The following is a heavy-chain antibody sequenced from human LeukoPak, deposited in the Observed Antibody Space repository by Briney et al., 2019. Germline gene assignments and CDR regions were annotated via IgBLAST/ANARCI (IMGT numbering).Heavy chain of an antibody. V-gene: IGHV4-39*07. CDR1: GGSISSSSYY. CDR2: IYYSGST. D-gene: IGHD2-2*01. Sequence: SETLSLTCTVSGGSISSSSYYWGWIRQPPRKGLEWIGSIYYSGSTYYNPSLKSRVTISVDTSKNQFSLKLSSVTAADTAVYYCARESDRYCFSTGCPNWYDPWGQGTLVTVSS. CDR3: ARESDRYCFSTGCPNWYDP. J-gene: IGHJ5*02.